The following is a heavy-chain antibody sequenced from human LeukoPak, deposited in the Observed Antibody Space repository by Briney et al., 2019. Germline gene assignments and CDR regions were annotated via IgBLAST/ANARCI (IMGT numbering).Heavy chain of an antibody. CDR3: ARVYFDAFDI. V-gene: IGHV4-31*02. D-gene: IGHD2/OR15-2a*01. J-gene: IGHJ3*02. CDR2: IYSSGST. Sequence: XLELIHYIYSSGSTYYNPSLKSRVTISVDTSKNQFSLKLSSVTAADTAVYYCARVYFDAFDIWGQGTMVTVSS.